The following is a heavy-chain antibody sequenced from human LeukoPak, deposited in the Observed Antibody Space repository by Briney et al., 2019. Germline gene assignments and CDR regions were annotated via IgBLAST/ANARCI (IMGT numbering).Heavy chain of an antibody. CDR3: ARAGDPALRFLEWLLSI. CDR1: GGSISSSSYY. Sequence: PSETLSLTCTVSGGSISSSSYYWGWIRQPPGKGLEWIGSIYYSGSTYYNPSLKSRVTISVDTSKNQFSLKLSSVTAADTAVYYCARAGDPALRFLEWLLSIWGQGTLVTVSS. J-gene: IGHJ4*02. CDR2: IYYSGST. V-gene: IGHV4-39*07. D-gene: IGHD3-3*01.